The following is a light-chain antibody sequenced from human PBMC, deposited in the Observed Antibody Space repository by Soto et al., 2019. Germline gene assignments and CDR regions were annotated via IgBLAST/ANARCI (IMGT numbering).Light chain of an antibody. CDR1: QYVSSNY. V-gene: IGKV3D-20*02. J-gene: IGKJ5*01. CDR3: QQRHMWPIT. Sequence: EIVLTQSPGTLSLSPGERATLSCRASQYVSSNYLAWFQQKPGQAPRLLIYDAYNRATGIPPRFSGSGSGTDFTLTISSLEPEDSAVYYCQQRHMWPITFGQGTRLEIK. CDR2: DAY.